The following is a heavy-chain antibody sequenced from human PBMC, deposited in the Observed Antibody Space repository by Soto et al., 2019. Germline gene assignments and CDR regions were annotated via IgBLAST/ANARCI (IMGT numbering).Heavy chain of an antibody. J-gene: IGHJ4*02. CDR1: GFTFSSYA. D-gene: IGHD6-13*01. Sequence: GGSLRLSCSASGFTFSSYAMHWVRQAPGKGLEYVSAISSNGGSTYYADSVKGRFTISRDNSKNTLYLQMSSLRAEDTAVYYCVKDGWAAAVISPLDYWGQGTLVTVSS. CDR2: ISSNGGST. V-gene: IGHV3-64D*08. CDR3: VKDGWAAAVISPLDY.